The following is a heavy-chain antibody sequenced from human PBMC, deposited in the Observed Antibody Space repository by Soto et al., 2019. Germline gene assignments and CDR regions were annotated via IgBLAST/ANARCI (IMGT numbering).Heavy chain of an antibody. CDR2: INAGNGNT. Sequence: ASVKVSCKASGYTFTSYAMHWVRQAPGQRLEWMGWINAGNGNTKYSQKFQGRVTITRDTSASTAYMELSSLRSEDTAVYYCAWEAAGTGLVDYWGQGTLVTVSS. D-gene: IGHD6-13*01. V-gene: IGHV1-3*01. J-gene: IGHJ4*02. CDR1: GYTFTSYA. CDR3: AWEAAGTGLVDY.